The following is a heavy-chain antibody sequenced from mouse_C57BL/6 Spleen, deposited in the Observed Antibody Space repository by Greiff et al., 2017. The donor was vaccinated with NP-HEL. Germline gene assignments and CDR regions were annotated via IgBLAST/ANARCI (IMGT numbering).Heavy chain of an antibody. V-gene: IGHV1-4*01. CDR1: GYTFTSYT. CDR2: INPSSGYT. D-gene: IGHD1-1*01. J-gene: IGHJ2*01. Sequence: QVQLQQSGAELARPGASVKMSCKASGYTFTSYTMHWVKQRPGQGLEWIGYINPSSGYTKYNQKFKDKATLTADKSSSTAYMQLSSLTSEDSAVYYCARDPFTYGSSSYYFDYWGQGTTLTVSS. CDR3: ARDPFTYGSSSYYFDY.